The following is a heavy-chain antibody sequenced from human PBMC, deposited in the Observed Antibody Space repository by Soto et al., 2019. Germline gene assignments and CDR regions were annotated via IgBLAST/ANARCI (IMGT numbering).Heavy chain of an antibody. V-gene: IGHV3-23*01. CDR2: ISGSGGST. D-gene: IGHD6-19*01. Sequence: GGSLRLSCAASGFTFSSYAMSWVRQAPGKXLEWVSAISGSGGSTYYADSVKGRFTISRDNSKNTLYLQMNSLRAEDTAVYYCAKCINSSGWHTTFFGGDPGFAGMDVWGQGTTVTVSS. CDR1: GFTFSSYA. CDR3: AKCINSSGWHTTFFGGDPGFAGMDV. J-gene: IGHJ6*02.